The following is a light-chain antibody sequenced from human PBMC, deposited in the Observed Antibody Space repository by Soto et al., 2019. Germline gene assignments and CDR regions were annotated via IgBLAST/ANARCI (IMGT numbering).Light chain of an antibody. J-gene: IGKJ4*01. CDR3: QQYHSSPLT. CDR2: WAS. V-gene: IGKV4-1*01. CDR1: QSVLYSSNNKNY. Sequence: DLVMTHSPDSLAVSLGERATINCKSSQSVLYSSNNKNYLVWYQQRPGQPPKLLIYWASTRESGVPDRFSGSGSGTDFTLTISSLQAEDVAVYYCQQYHSSPLTFGGGTKVDIK.